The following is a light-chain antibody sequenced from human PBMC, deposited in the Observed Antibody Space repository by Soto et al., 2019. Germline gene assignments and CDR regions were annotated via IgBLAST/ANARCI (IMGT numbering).Light chain of an antibody. V-gene: IGLV2-14*01. CDR3: CSYPTSSTSV. CDR2: EVS. Sequence: QSVLTQPASVSGSPGQSITISCTGTSSDIGGYDYVSWYQQHPGKAPKLVIFEVSNRPSGISTRFSGSKSGNTASLTISGPQADDEADYYSCSYPTSSTSVFGPGTKLPAL. J-gene: IGLJ1*01. CDR1: SSDIGGYDY.